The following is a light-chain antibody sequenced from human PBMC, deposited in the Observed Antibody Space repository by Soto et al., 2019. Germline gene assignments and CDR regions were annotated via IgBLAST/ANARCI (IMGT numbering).Light chain of an antibody. Sequence: QAVVTQPPSVSGAPGQRVTISCTGSSSNIGAGYDVHWYQQLPGTAPKLLIYGNSNRPSGVPDRFSGSKSGTSASLAITGLQAEDEADYYCHSYDSSLSGSVVFGGGTKLTVL. V-gene: IGLV1-40*01. CDR2: GNS. J-gene: IGLJ2*01. CDR1: SSNIGAGYD. CDR3: HSYDSSLSGSVV.